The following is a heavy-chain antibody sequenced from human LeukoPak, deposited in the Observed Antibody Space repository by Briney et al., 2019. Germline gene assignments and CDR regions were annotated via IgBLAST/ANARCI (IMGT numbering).Heavy chain of an antibody. CDR3: AGDPSIGNADWYFDL. Sequence: PGGSLRLSCAASGFSFSDYYMGWIRQAPGKGLERISYMSDSGSSKHYADSVTGRFTISRDNARNSLYLQMNSLRAEDTAVYYCAGDPSIGNADWYFDLWGRGTLVTVSS. J-gene: IGHJ2*01. D-gene: IGHD1-1*01. V-gene: IGHV3-11*04. CDR2: MSDSGSSK. CDR1: GFSFSDYY.